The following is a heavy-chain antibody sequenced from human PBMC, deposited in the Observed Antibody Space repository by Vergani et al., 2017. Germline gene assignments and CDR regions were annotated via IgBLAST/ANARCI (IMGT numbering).Heavy chain of an antibody. V-gene: IGHV4-59*01. CDR2: IYYSGST. Sequence: QVQLQESGPGLVKPSETLSLTCTVSGGSISSYYWSWIRQPPGKGLEWIGYIYYSGSTNYNPSLKSRVTISVDTSKNQCSLKLSSVTAADTAVYYCARVRGASSSRAFDIWGQGTMVTVSS. J-gene: IGHJ3*02. CDR3: ARVRGASSSRAFDI. D-gene: IGHD6-13*01. CDR1: GGSISSYY.